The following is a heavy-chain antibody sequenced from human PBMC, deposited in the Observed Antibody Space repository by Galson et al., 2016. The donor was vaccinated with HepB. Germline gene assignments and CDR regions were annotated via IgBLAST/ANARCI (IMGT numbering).Heavy chain of an antibody. Sequence: SLRLSCAASGLTLAGNGMAWARQAPGKGLEWVSDIGGSDGYTYYADSAKGRFTISRDNSKNIVYLQMNSLRAEDTAIYYCGGHGGHSAWGQGTLVTVSS. CDR1: GLTLAGNG. V-gene: IGHV3-23*01. CDR3: GGHGGHSA. J-gene: IGHJ4*02. D-gene: IGHD2-15*01. CDR2: IGGSDGYT.